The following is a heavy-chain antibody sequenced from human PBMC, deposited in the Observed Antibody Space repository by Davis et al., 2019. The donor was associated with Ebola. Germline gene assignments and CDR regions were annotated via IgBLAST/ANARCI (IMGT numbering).Heavy chain of an antibody. V-gene: IGHV3-74*01. D-gene: IGHD1-26*01. CDR3: ASESGSFFANYFDY. CDR2: IYNDGSNT. J-gene: IGHJ4*02. Sequence: GESLKISCVTSGFTFTNYWMHWVRQAPGKGLVWVSRIYNDGSNTNYADSVKGRFTISRDNAKNTLYLQMNSLRAEDTAVYYCASESGSFFANYFDYWGQGTLVTVSS. CDR1: GFTFTNYW.